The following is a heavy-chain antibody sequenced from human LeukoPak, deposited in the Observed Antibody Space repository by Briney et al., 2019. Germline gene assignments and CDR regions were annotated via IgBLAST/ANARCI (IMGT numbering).Heavy chain of an antibody. J-gene: IGHJ3*02. D-gene: IGHD2-15*01. Sequence: PGGSLRLSCAASGFTVSSNYMSWVRQAPGKGLEWVSVIYSGGSTYYADSVKGRFTISRDNSKNTLYLQMNSLRAEDTAVYYCARDLVYSRMAFDIWGQGTMVTVSS. V-gene: IGHV3-66*01. CDR1: GFTVSSNY. CDR2: IYSGGST. CDR3: ARDLVYSRMAFDI.